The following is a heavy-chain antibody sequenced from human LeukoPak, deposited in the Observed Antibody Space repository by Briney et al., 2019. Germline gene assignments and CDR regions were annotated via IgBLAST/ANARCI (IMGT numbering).Heavy chain of an antibody. CDR2: IYSSGGT. V-gene: IGHV4-30-4*08. CDR3: ARVSGYYGVGSYYSDS. CDR1: GGSINSGDYY. Sequence: PSATLSLTCAVSGGSINSGDYYWSWIRHPPGKGLEWIGYIYSSGGTYYHPSLKSRVAIFVDTSKKRFSLKLNSVTAADAAVYYCARVSGYYGVGSYYSDSWGQGILVSVSS. J-gene: IGHJ4*02. D-gene: IGHD3-10*01.